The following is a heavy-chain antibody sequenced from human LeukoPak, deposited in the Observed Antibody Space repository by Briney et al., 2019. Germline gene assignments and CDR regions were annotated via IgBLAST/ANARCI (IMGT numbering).Heavy chain of an antibody. CDR1: GFTFNNYG. CDR2: MSHDGSVK. Sequence: GGSLRLSCAASGFTFNNYGMQWVRQTPGKGLEWVTVMSHDGSVKHYADSVKGRFTISRDTSKNTVYLQMNSLRPEDTAVYYCAKEGTTYSSTWFDSWGQGTLVTVSS. J-gene: IGHJ5*01. V-gene: IGHV3-30*18. D-gene: IGHD6-19*01. CDR3: AKEGTTYSSTWFDS.